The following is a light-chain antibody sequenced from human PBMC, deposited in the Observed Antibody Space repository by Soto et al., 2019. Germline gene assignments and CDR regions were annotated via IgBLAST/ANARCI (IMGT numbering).Light chain of an antibody. J-gene: IGKJ1*01. CDR2: GVS. Sequence: EIILTQSPGTLALSPGDGATLSCRASQTVNRNYLAWYHQRPGQPPRLLIYGVSNRASGVPDRFSGDGSGTEFTLTIGSLDPDEFGVYYCQQYIDSPRTFGQGTRVEVK. CDR1: QTVNRNY. CDR3: QQYIDSPRT. V-gene: IGKV3-20*01.